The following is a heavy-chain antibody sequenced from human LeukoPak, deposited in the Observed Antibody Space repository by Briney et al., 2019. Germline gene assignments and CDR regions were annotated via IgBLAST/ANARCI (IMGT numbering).Heavy chain of an antibody. Sequence: GGSLRLSCAASGFTFSSYWMSWVRQAPGKGLEWVANIKQDGSEKYYVDSVKGRFTISRDNSKNTLYLQMNSLRAEDTAVYYCAREGYCSSTSCYIGSFLDYWGQGTLVTVSS. V-gene: IGHV3-7*01. CDR3: AREGYCSSTSCYIGSFLDY. CDR1: GFTFSSYW. D-gene: IGHD2-2*02. J-gene: IGHJ4*02. CDR2: IKQDGSEK.